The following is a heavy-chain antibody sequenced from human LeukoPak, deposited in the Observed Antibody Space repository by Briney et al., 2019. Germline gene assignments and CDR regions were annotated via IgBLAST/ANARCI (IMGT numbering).Heavy chain of an antibody. J-gene: IGHJ4*02. D-gene: IGHD5-24*01. CDR1: GYYFVTYP. CDR2: IIPIFGTA. CDR3: ARDLGTRDGYNPPNLFDN. Sequence: SVKVSCKASGYYFVTYPINWVRQAPGQGLEWMGGIIPIFGTANYAQKFQGRVTLTADESTSTAYMELSSLRSDDTAVYYCARDLGTRDGYNPPNLFDNWGQGTLVTVSS. V-gene: IGHV1-69*13.